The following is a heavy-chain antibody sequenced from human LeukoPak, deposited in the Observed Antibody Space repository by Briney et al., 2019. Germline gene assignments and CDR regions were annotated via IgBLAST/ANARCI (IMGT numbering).Heavy chain of an antibody. D-gene: IGHD6-13*01. V-gene: IGHV1-8*01. Sequence: AAAKVSCNAAGSTFTSSDNDRERQAAGQGLEWKGWINPNSGRTGYAQKFQGRVTMTANTSINTAYMELSSLRFDDTAVYYCARGRSGLAAAGTYDYWGQGTLITVSS. CDR3: ARGRSGLAAAGTYDY. CDR1: GSTFTSSD. J-gene: IGHJ4*02. CDR2: INPNSGRT.